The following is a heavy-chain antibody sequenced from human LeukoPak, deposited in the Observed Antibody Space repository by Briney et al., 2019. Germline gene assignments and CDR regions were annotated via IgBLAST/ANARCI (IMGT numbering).Heavy chain of an antibody. CDR2: IYYSGST. V-gene: IGHV4-30-4*01. D-gene: IGHD3-3*01. CDR3: ARYKYYDFWSGYYQEYYFDY. CDR1: GGSISSGDYY. Sequence: SETLSLTCTVPGGSISSGDYYWSWIRQPPGKGLEWIGYIYYSGSTYYNPSLKSRVTISVDTSKNQFSLKLSSVTAADTAVYYCARYKYYDFWSGYYQEYYFDYGGQGTLVTVSS. J-gene: IGHJ4*02.